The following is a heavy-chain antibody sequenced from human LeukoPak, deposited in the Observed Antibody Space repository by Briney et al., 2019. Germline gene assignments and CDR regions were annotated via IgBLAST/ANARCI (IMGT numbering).Heavy chain of an antibody. Sequence: GGSLRLSCAASGFTVSSNYMSWVRQAPGKGLEWVSVISGSGGSTYYADSVKGRFTISRDNSKNTLYLQMNSLRAEDTAVYYCAKIGGRGSSWYGGYYFDYWGQGTLVTVSS. CDR3: AKIGGRGSSWYGGYYFDY. CDR1: GFTVSSNY. V-gene: IGHV3-23*01. CDR2: ISGSGGST. D-gene: IGHD6-13*01. J-gene: IGHJ4*02.